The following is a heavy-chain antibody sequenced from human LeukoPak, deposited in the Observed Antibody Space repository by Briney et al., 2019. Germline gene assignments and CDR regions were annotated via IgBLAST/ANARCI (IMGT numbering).Heavy chain of an antibody. J-gene: IGHJ4*02. Sequence: VKVSCMASGYTFTGYYMHWVRQAPGQGLEWMGRINPNNGATNYAQKLQGRVTITGDTSISTAYMELSSLRSDDTAVYYCTRETGSYHGNDYWGQGTLVTVSS. CDR3: TRETGSYHGNDY. CDR1: GYTFTGYY. D-gene: IGHD1-26*01. CDR2: INPNNGAT. V-gene: IGHV1-2*06.